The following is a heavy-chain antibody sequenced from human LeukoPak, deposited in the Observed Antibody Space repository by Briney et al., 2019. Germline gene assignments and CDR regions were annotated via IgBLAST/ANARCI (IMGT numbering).Heavy chain of an antibody. Sequence: GGSLRLSCAASRFTVSSNYMSWVRQAPGKGLEWVSVIYSGGSTYYTDSVKGRFSISRDISKNTLSLQMNSLRVEDTAVYYCAKEGGSLHIRPRSFDYWGQGTLVTVSS. CDR2: IYSGGST. CDR3: AKEGGSLHIRPRSFDY. J-gene: IGHJ4*02. D-gene: IGHD3-16*01. CDR1: RFTVSSNY. V-gene: IGHV3-66*01.